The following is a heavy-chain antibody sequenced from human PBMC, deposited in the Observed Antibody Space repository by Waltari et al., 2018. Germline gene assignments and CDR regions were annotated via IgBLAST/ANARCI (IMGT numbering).Heavy chain of an antibody. CDR2: IYYSENT. CDR1: GVSISSGDYF. V-gene: IGHV4-30-4*08. J-gene: IGHJ5*01. CDR3: ARQRNNYGDSDS. Sequence: QVQLQESGPGLLKPSQTLSLTCTVSGVSISSGDYFWTWIRQPPGKALEWIGCIYYSENTYYNPSLQSRVSISIDTSENQFSLKLSSVTAADTAVYYCARQRNNYGDSDSWGQGTLVTVSS. D-gene: IGHD4-17*01.